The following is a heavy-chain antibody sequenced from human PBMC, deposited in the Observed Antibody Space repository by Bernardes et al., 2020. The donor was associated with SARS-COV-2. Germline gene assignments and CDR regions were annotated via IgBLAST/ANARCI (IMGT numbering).Heavy chain of an antibody. CDR3: AREDVGYCSGGSCQPFDY. J-gene: IGHJ4*02. Sequence: ASVKVSCKASGYTFTSYGITWVRQAPGQGREWVGWISAYNDNTNYAQKLQGRVTMTTDTSTSTAYMELRSLGSDDTAFYYCAREDVGYCSGGSCQPFDYWGQGTLVTVSS. V-gene: IGHV1-18*01. CDR1: GYTFTSYG. CDR2: ISAYNDNT. D-gene: IGHD2-15*01.